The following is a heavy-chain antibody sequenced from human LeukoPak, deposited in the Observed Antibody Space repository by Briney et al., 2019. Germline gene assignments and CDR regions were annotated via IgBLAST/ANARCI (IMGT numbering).Heavy chain of an antibody. CDR1: GFTVSSNY. V-gene: IGHV3-66*02. CDR3: ARGGSSHPFDP. D-gene: IGHD6-13*01. CDR2: IYSGGST. J-gene: IGHJ5*02. Sequence: GGSLRLSCAASGFTVSSNYMGWVRQAPGKGLEWVSVIYSGGSTYYADSVKGRFTISRDNSKNTLYLQMNSLRAEDTAVYYCARGGSSHPFDPWGQGTLVTVSS.